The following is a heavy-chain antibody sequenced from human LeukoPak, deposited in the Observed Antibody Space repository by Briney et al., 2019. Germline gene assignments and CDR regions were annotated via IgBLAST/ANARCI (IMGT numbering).Heavy chain of an antibody. CDR2: ITGGGSTT. D-gene: IGHD6-13*01. CDR3: ARESPVAATGRSWFDS. CDR1: GFTFSSYA. Sequence: GGSLRLSCAASGFTFSSYAMSWVRQAPGKGLEWVSTITGGGSTTYYADSVKGRFTISRDNSKNTLYLQMNSLRAEDTALYYCARESPVAATGRSWFDSWGQRTLVTVSS. J-gene: IGHJ5*01. V-gene: IGHV3-23*01.